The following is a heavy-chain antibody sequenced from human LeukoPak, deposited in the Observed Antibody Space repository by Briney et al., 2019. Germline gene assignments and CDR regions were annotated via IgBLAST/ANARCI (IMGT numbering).Heavy chain of an antibody. CDR2: INSDGSST. V-gene: IGHV3-74*01. CDR3: ARGAEGIAATDSNFDY. J-gene: IGHJ4*02. CDR1: GFTFSSYW. D-gene: IGHD6-13*01. Sequence: PGGSLRLSCAASGFTFSSYWMHWVRQAPGKGLVWVSRINSDGSSTSYADSVKGRFTISRNNGKNSLYLQMNSLRAEDTAVYYCARGAEGIAATDSNFDYWGRGTLVTVSS.